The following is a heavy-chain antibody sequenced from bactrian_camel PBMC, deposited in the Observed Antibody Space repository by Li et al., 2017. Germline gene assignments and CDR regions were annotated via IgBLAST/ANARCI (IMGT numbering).Heavy chain of an antibody. CDR2: IERSGKI. CDR3: AAAAGGITTLGRCYKMWED. Sequence: HVQLVESGGGSVQAGGSLRLSCTISGYTDNGYSMGWFRQAPGQKREGVAAIERSGKITYADSVLGRFTISQDNAKNTLYLQVNSLKPEDTAMYYCAAAAGGITTLGRCYKMWEDWGQGTQVTVS. CDR1: GYTDNGYS. V-gene: IGHV3S53*01. J-gene: IGHJ4*01. D-gene: IGHD3*01.